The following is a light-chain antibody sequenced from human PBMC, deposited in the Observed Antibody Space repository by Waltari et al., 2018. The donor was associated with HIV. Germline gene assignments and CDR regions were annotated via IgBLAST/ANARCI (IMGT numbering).Light chain of an antibody. Sequence: SYELTQPPSVSVSPGQTANITCSADALAEKFAYWYQHKPGQSPVLVIFEHTKRPSGTPGRFCGSNAGHAATLTISGTQAVDEADYYCQAWDDSTAIFGGGTKLTVL. J-gene: IGLJ2*01. CDR3: QAWDDSTAI. V-gene: IGLV3-1*01. CDR2: EHT. CDR1: ALAEKF.